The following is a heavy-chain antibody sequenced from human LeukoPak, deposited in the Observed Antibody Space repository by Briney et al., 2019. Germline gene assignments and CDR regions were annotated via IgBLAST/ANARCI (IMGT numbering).Heavy chain of an antibody. Sequence: PWGSLRLSCAASGFTFSSYSMNWVRQAPGKGLEWVSSISSSSSYIYYADSVKGRFTISRDNAKNSLYLQMNSLRAEDTAVYYCARDSIKYRPVGWGQGTLVTVSS. CDR1: GFTFSSYS. CDR3: ARDSIKYRPVG. V-gene: IGHV3-21*01. CDR2: ISSSSSYI. J-gene: IGHJ4*02. D-gene: IGHD3-16*02.